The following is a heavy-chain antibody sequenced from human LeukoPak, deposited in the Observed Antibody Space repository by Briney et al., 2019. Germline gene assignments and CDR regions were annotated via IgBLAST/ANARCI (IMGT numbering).Heavy chain of an antibody. CDR3: ARITLPTKLELQVFDI. CDR1: ACSISSYY. Sequence: SETLSLTCTVSACSISSYYWSWIRQPQGKGLEWMGYTYSRGSTNSNPSLKRLVTLSVDTSKTQFSLKLSSVTAADTAVYYCARITLPTKLELQVFDIWGQGTMPTVYS. V-gene: IGHV4-59*01. J-gene: IGHJ3*02. CDR2: TYSRGST. D-gene: IGHD1-7*01.